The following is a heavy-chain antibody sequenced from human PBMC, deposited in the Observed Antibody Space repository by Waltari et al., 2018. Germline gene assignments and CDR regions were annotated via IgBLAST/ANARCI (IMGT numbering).Heavy chain of an antibody. V-gene: IGHV1-69*12. CDR2: IIPIFGTA. CDR1: GGTFSSYA. D-gene: IGHD6-13*01. Sequence: QVQLVQSGAEVKKPGSSVKVSCKASGGTFSSYAISWVRQAPGQGLEWMGGIIPIFGTANYAQKFQGRVTITADESTSTAYMELSSLRSEDTAVYYCASSPPSAAGTTPFDYWAREPWSPSPQ. J-gene: IGHJ4*02. CDR3: ASSPPSAAGTTPFDY.